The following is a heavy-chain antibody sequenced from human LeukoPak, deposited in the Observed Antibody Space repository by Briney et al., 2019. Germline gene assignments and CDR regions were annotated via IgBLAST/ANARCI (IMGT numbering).Heavy chain of an antibody. D-gene: IGHD5-12*01. CDR1: GGSISSGGYS. V-gene: IGHV4-30-2*01. J-gene: IGHJ4*02. CDR2: IYHSGST. Sequence: SETLSLTCAVSGGSISSGGYSWSWIRQPPGKGLEWIGYIYHSGSTYYNPSLKSRVTISVDRSKNQFSLKLSSVTAAGTAVYYCARVEGYSGYDWALDYWGQGTLVTVSS. CDR3: ARVEGYSGYDWALDY.